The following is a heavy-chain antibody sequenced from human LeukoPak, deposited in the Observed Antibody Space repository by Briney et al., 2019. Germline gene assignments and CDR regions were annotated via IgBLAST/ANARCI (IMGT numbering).Heavy chain of an antibody. Sequence: SETLSLTCAVYGGSFSGYYWSWIRQPPGKGLEWIGEINHSGSTNYNPSLKSRVTISVDTSKNQFSLKLSSVTAADTAVYYCAKDNWNYRRFDPWGQRTLVTVSS. CDR1: GGSFSGYY. CDR3: AKDNWNYRRFDP. V-gene: IGHV4-34*01. CDR2: INHSGST. J-gene: IGHJ5*02. D-gene: IGHD1-7*01.